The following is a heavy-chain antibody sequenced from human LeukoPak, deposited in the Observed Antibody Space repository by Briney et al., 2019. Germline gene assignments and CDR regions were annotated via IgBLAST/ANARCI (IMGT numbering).Heavy chain of an antibody. CDR2: ISAYNGNT. D-gene: IGHD6-13*01. J-gene: IGHJ4*02. CDR3: ARSTSSSSWYGFVDY. V-gene: IGHV1-18*01. Sequence: GASVKVSCKASGYTFTSYGISWVRQAPGQGLEWMGWISAYNGNTNYAQKLQGRVTMTTDTSTSTAYMELRSLRSDDTAVYYCARSTSSSSWYGFVDYWGQGTLVTVSS. CDR1: GYTFTSYG.